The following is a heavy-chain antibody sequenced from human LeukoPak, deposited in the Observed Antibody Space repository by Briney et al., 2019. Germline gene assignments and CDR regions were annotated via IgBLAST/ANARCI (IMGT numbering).Heavy chain of an antibody. CDR3: ARLSRLSWLRPNWCFDL. J-gene: IGHJ2*01. CDR2: INHSGRT. Sequence: SETLSLTCAVYGGSFSGYYWSWIRQLPGKGLECIGEINHSGRTNYNPSLKSRVTISVDTSKNQFSLKLSSVTAADTAVYYCARLSRLSWLRPNWCFDLWGRGTLVTVSS. D-gene: IGHD5-12*01. V-gene: IGHV4-34*01. CDR1: GGSFSGYY.